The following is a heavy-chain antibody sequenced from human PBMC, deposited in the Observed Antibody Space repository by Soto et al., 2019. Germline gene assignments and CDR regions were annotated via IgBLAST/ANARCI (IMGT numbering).Heavy chain of an antibody. CDR2: IFHDGTA. J-gene: IGHJ4*02. Sequence: SETQSLTNAVAGGTLTSGNWWTWVRQTPQRGLEYIGEIFHDGTANYYPSFERRVAMSVDTSRNQFSLKLTSVTAADTAVYFCARLVYDTRLNYMYFDFWGPGTLVTVSS. V-gene: IGHV4-4*02. CDR3: ARLVYDTRLNYMYFDF. D-gene: IGHD3-10*01. CDR1: GGTLTSGNW.